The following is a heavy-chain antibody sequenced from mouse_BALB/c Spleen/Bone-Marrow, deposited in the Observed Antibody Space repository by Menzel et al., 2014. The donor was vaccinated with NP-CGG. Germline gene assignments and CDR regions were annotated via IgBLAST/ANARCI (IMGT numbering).Heavy chain of an antibody. CDR2: ISNGGDGT. CDR3: ARRDGYDAWFAY. D-gene: IGHD2-2*01. V-gene: IGHV5-12*02. J-gene: IGHJ3*01. CDR1: GFTFSYYY. Sequence: EVQRVESGGGLVQPGGSLKLSCATSGFTFSYYYMYWVRQAPEKRLEWVAYISNGGDGTYYPDTVKGRFTISRDNAKNTLYLQMSRLKSEDTAMYYCARRDGYDAWFAYWGQGTLVTVSA.